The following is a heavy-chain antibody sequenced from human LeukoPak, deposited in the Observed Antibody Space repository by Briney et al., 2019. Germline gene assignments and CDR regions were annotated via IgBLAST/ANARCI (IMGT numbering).Heavy chain of an antibody. J-gene: IGHJ1*01. CDR1: GYTFTSYD. CDR3: ARARRGYSYYSGPSPAEYFHH. D-gene: IGHD5-18*01. CDR2: MNPNSGNT. Sequence: ASVKVSCKASGYTFTSYDISWVRQATGQGLEWMGWMNPNSGNTGYAQKFQGRVTTTRNTSISTAYMELSRLRSEDTAVYYCARARRGYSYYSGPSPAEYFHHWGQGTLVTVSS. V-gene: IGHV1-8*01.